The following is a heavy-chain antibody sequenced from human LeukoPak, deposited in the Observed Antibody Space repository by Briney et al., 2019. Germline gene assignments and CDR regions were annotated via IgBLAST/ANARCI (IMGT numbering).Heavy chain of an antibody. CDR1: GYTFTSYG. CDR3: ARDQWAVAGSDFDC. D-gene: IGHD6-19*01. CDR2: ISAYNGNT. V-gene: IGHV1-18*01. J-gene: IGHJ4*02. Sequence: ASVKVSCKASGYTFTSYGISWVRQAPGQGLEWMGWISAYNGNTNYAQKLQGRVIMTTDTSTSTAYLELRSLRSDDTAVYYCARDQWAVAGSDFDCWGQGTLVTVSS.